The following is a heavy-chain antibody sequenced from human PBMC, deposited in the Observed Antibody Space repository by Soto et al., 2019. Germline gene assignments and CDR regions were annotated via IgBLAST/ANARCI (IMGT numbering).Heavy chain of an antibody. J-gene: IGHJ6*02. V-gene: IGHV4-30-2*01. D-gene: IGHD3-10*01. CDR2: IYYTGST. Sequence: QVVLPESGPGLVKSSQTLSLTCAVSGGSMSRGGQSWSWIRQPPGKGLEWLGFIYYTGSTYYNPSLKSRVTLSVDRSKNQFSLNLTAVTAADTAVYFCARAPPGPSPRWDVWGQGTTVTVSS. CDR3: ARAPPGPSPRWDV. CDR1: GGSMSRGGQS.